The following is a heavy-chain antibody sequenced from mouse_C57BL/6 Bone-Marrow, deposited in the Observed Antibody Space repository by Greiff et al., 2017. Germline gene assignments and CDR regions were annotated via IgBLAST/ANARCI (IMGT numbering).Heavy chain of an antibody. D-gene: IGHD1-1*01. J-gene: IGHJ2*01. Sequence: QVQLQQPGAELVKPGASVKLSCKASGYTFTSYWMHWVKQRPGQGLEWIGMIPPNSGSTNYNEKFKSKATLTVDKSSSTAYMQLSSLTSEDSAVYYCARERYYYGSSSYYFDYWGQGTTLTVSS. CDR2: IPPNSGST. V-gene: IGHV1-64*01. CDR3: ARERYYYGSSSYYFDY. CDR1: GYTFTSYW.